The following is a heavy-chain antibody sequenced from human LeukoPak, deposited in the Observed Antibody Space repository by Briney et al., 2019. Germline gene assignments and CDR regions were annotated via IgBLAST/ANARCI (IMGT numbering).Heavy chain of an antibody. J-gene: IGHJ4*02. Sequence: GASVKVSCRASGYTFTGYYMHWVRQAPGQGLEWMGWINPNSGGTNYAQKFQGRVTMTRDTSISTAYMELSRLRSDDTAVYYCARSFIEYSSSPDDYWGQGTLVTVSS. CDR2: INPNSGGT. CDR1: GYTFTGYY. CDR3: ARSFIEYSSSPDDY. V-gene: IGHV1-2*02. D-gene: IGHD6-6*01.